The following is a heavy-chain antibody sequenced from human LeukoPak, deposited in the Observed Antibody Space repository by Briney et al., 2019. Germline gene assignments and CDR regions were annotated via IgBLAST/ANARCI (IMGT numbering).Heavy chain of an antibody. Sequence: PSETLSLTCTVSGGSISGYYWSWIRQPPGKGLEWIGEINHSGSTNYNPSLKSRVTISVDTSKNQFSLKLSSVTAADTAVYYCARGITIFGVVAEDYMDVWGQGTTVTVSS. CDR3: ARGITIFGVVAEDYMDV. D-gene: IGHD3-3*01. CDR1: GGSISGYY. J-gene: IGHJ6*02. CDR2: INHSGST. V-gene: IGHV4-34*01.